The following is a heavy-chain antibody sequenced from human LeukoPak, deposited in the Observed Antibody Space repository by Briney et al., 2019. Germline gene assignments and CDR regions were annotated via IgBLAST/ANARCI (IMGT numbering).Heavy chain of an antibody. CDR3: ARAPLLTGYYMAHEAYFDY. CDR2: IKQDGSEK. Sequence: GGSLRLSCAASGFTFSSYWMSWVRQAPGKGLEWVANIKQDGSEKYYVDSVKGRFTISRDNAKNSLYLQMNSLRAEDTAVYYCARAPLLTGYYMAHEAYFDYWGQGTLVTVSS. D-gene: IGHD3-9*01. J-gene: IGHJ4*02. CDR1: GFTFSSYW. V-gene: IGHV3-7*01.